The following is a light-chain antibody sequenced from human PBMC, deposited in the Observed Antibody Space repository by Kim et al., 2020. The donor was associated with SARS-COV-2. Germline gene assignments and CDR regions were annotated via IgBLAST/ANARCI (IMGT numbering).Light chain of an antibody. Sequence: DIMMTQSPSSLSASVGDRVTITCHASEDITDYLNWYQHTPGKAPKLLILDASNLETGVPSRFSGSGSGTDFRFTISGLQPEDSATYCCQQYSYLPITFGQGTRLEIK. CDR3: QQYSYLPIT. J-gene: IGKJ5*01. V-gene: IGKV1-33*01. CDR1: EDITDY. CDR2: DAS.